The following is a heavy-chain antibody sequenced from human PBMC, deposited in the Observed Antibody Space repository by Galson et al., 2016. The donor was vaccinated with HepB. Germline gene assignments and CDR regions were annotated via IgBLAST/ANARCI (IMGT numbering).Heavy chain of an antibody. J-gene: IGHJ4*02. CDR3: ARGVYNLGSGSYRD. CDR1: GGSFSGYY. Sequence: SETLSLTCAVSGGSFSGYYWTWIRQSPGKGLEWIGEITDAGSTNYNPSLRSRVTISIDPSRKQFSLTLSPVTAADTAIYYCARGVYNLGSGSYRDWGQGTQVTVSS. V-gene: IGHV4-34*01. CDR2: ITDAGST. D-gene: IGHD3-10*01.